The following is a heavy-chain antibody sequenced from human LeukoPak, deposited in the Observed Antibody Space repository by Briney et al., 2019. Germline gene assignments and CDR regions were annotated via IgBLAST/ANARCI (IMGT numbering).Heavy chain of an antibody. CDR2: IYYSGST. D-gene: IGHD6-13*01. J-gene: IGHJ3*02. Sequence: PSETLSLTCTVSGGSISSSSHYRGWIRQPPGKGLEWIGSIYYSGSTYYNPSLKSRVTISVDTSKNQFSLKLSSVTAADTAVYYCARMYGYSSSWPDAFDIWGQGTMVTVSS. CDR1: GGSISSSSHY. CDR3: ARMYGYSSSWPDAFDI. V-gene: IGHV4-39*07.